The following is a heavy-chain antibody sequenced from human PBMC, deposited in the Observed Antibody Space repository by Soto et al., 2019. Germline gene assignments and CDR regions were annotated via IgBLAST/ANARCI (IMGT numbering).Heavy chain of an antibody. CDR1: GFTFSSYA. D-gene: IGHD5-12*01. CDR2: ISGSGGST. CDR3: AKSGEDGYNPLGYFDY. V-gene: IGHV3-23*01. J-gene: IGHJ4*02. Sequence: EVQLLESGGGLVQPGGSLRLSCAASGFTFSSYAMSWVRQAPGKGLEWVSAISGSGGSTYYADSVKGRFTISRDNSKNTLYLQMNSLRAEDTAVYYCAKSGEDGYNPLGYFDYWGQGTLVTVSS.